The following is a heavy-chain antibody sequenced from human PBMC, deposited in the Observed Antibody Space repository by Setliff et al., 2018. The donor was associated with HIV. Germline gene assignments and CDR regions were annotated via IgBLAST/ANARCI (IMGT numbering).Heavy chain of an antibody. CDR3: ATHRWYSGSYLRDY. CDR2: FDPEKSEK. D-gene: IGHD1-26*01. CDR1: GHTLTELS. Sequence: GASVKVSCKVSGHTLTELSMHWVRQAPGKGLEWMGGFDPEKSEKIYAQKLQGRVTMTEDTSTDTAYMELRSLRSEDTAVYYCATHRWYSGSYLRDYWGQGTRVTVS. J-gene: IGHJ4*02. V-gene: IGHV1-24*01.